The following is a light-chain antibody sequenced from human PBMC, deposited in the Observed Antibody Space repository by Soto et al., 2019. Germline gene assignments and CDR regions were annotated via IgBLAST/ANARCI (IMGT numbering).Light chain of an antibody. Sequence: DIQMPYSPSTLSASVLYRFNITCLASQSISSWLAWYQQKPGKAPKLLIYDASSLESGVPSRFSGSGSGTEFTLTISSLQPDDFATYYCQQYNSYSEACGQGTTGDIK. CDR3: QQYNSYSEA. J-gene: IGKJ1*01. V-gene: IGKV1-5*01. CDR2: DAS. CDR1: QSISSW.